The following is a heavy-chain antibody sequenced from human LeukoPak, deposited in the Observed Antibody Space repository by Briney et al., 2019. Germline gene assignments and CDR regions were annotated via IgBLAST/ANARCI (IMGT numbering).Heavy chain of an antibody. J-gene: IGHJ4*02. CDR2: ISSSSSTI. D-gene: IGHD2-2*01. CDR1: GFIFSSYN. CDR3: AKGLIVVVPAANFGY. Sequence: PGGSLRLSCAASGFIFSSYNMNWVRQAPGKGLEWVSYISSSSSTIYYADSVKGRFTISRDNSKNTLYLQMNSLRAEDTAVYYCAKGLIVVVPAANFGYWGQGTLVTVSS. V-gene: IGHV3-48*01.